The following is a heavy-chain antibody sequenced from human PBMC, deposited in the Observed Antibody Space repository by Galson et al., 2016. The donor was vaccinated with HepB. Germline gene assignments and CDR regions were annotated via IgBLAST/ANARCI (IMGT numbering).Heavy chain of an antibody. D-gene: IGHD1-1*01. CDR1: GGSISGSSYY. CDR2: IYYAGRT. CDR3: ARRGTGKNWFDP. J-gene: IGHJ5*02. Sequence: SETLSLTCTVSGGSISGSSYYWGWVRQPPGKGLECIGIIYYAGRTYYNPSLKSRVTRSVDTSKNQFTLNLNSVTVADTAVYYCARRGTGKNWFDPWGQGTLVTVSS. V-gene: IGHV4-39*01.